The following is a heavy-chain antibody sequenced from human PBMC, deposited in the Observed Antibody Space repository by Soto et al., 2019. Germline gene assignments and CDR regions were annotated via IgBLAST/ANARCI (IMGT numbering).Heavy chain of an antibody. CDR3: ARQIYDSDTGPNFQYYFDS. V-gene: IGHV5-10-1*01. Sequence: GESLKISCKGSGYSFACYWITWVRQKPGKGLEWMGRIDPSDSQTYYSPSFRGHVTISVTKSITTVFLQWSSLRASDTAMYYCARQIYDSDTGPNFQYYFDSWGQGTPVTVSS. D-gene: IGHD3-22*01. CDR2: IDPSDSQT. J-gene: IGHJ4*02. CDR1: GYSFACYW.